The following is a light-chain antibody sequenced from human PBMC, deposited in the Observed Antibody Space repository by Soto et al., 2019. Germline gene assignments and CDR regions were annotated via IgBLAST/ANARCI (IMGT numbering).Light chain of an antibody. CDR2: DVS. CDR3: SSFTSSSTVV. CDR1: SSDVGGYNY. V-gene: IGLV2-14*01. Sequence: QPVLTQPASVSGSPGQSITISCTGTSSDVGGYNYVSWYQQYPGKAPKLMIYDVSNRPSGVSNRFSGSKSGNTASLTISGLQADDEADYYCSSFTSSSTVVFGGGTKLTVL. J-gene: IGLJ2*01.